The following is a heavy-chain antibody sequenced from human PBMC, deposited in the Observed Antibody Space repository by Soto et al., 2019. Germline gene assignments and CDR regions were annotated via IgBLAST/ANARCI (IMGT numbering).Heavy chain of an antibody. J-gene: IGHJ4*02. V-gene: IGHV1-58*02. D-gene: IGHD2-15*01. CDR3: ARDLGGWPDY. Sequence: SVKVSCKASGFTFRSSGIQWVRQARGQRLEWIGWIVGGSGKTKYAQEFQERVTMTRDISASTAYMELSGLRSEDTAVYYCARDLGGWPDYWGQGTLVTVS. CDR2: IVGGSGKT. CDR1: GFTFRSSG.